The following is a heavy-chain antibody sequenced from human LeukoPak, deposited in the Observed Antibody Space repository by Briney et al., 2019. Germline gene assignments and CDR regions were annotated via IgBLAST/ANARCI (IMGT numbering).Heavy chain of an antibody. Sequence: SETLSLTCTVSGDSISNFYWSWIRQPAGKGLEWIGRIYSSGRTNYNSSLKSRVAMSIDTSNNQFSLKLSSATAADTAVYYCARDLPSDYFDSGNMFDPWGQGTLVTVSS. V-gene: IGHV4-4*07. CDR1: GDSISNFY. CDR3: ARDLPSDYFDSGNMFDP. CDR2: IYSSGRT. J-gene: IGHJ5*02. D-gene: IGHD3-10*01.